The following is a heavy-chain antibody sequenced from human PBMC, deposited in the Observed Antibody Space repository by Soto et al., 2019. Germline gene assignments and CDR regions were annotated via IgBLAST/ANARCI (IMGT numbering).Heavy chain of an antibody. CDR2: IYSGTT. V-gene: IGHV4-30-2*01. CDR3: AREDSGAFFDF. Sequence: SETLSLTCAVSGGSIISGGYSWSWIRQPPGKGLEWIGYIYSGTTHYNPSLEGRVTIAMDRSKNQVSLSLKSVTAADTAVYYCAREDSGAFFDFWGQGTLVTVSS. CDR1: GGSIISGGYS. D-gene: IGHD2-15*01. J-gene: IGHJ4*02.